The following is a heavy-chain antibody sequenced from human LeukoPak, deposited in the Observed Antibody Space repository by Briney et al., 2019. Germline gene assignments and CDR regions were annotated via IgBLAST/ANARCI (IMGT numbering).Heavy chain of an antibody. CDR1: GGSISGGSYY. V-gene: IGHV4-61*02. CDR2: IYVGGTT. D-gene: IGHD3-22*01. CDR3: ARTFYYYENTGYRDFFDS. Sequence: PSETLSLTCTVSGGSISGGSYYWHWIRQPAGKGLEWIGRIYVGGTTNYTPSLKSRVTISADTSSNQFSLRLSSVTAADTAVYYCARTFYYYENTGYRDFFDSWGQGTLVTVSS. J-gene: IGHJ4*02.